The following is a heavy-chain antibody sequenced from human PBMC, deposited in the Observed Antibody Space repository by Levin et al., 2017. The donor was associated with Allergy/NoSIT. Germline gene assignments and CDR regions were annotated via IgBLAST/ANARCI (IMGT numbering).Heavy chain of an antibody. CDR1: GYTFTGYY. V-gene: IGHV1-2*02. Sequence: ASVKVSCKASGYTFTGYYMHWVRQAPGQGLEWMGWINPNSGGTNYAQKFQGRVTMTRDTSISTAYMELSRLRSDDTAVYYCARVTGDSSGWADAFDIWGQGTMVTVSS. CDR3: ARVTGDSSGWADAFDI. D-gene: IGHD6-19*01. CDR2: INPNSGGT. J-gene: IGHJ3*02.